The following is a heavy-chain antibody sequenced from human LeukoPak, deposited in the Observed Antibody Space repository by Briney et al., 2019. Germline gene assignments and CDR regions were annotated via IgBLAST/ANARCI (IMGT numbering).Heavy chain of an antibody. CDR1: GYTFTGYY. J-gene: IGHJ5*02. CDR2: INPNSGGT. D-gene: IGHD3-10*01. CDR3: ARSKRIYGSGKGGFDP. Sequence: ASVKVSCKASGYTFTGYYMHWVRQAPGQGLEWMGWINPNSGGTNYAQKFQGRVTMTRNTSISTAYMELSSLRSEDTAVYYCARSKRIYGSGKGGFDPWGQGTLVTVSS. V-gene: IGHV1-2*02.